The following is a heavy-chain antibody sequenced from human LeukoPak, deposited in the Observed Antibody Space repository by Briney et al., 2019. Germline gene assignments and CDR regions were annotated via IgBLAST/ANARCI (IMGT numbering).Heavy chain of an antibody. J-gene: IGHJ4*02. CDR3: ARQIASAGTAGFDF. Sequence: SETLSLTCTVSGGSISNYWSWIRQPAGKGLEWIGRIYSTGSTNCNPSLKSRVTMSVDTSKNQFSLRLRSVTAADTAVYYCARQIASAGTAGFDFWGQGALVTVSS. V-gene: IGHV4-4*07. CDR1: GGSISNY. CDR2: IYSTGST. D-gene: IGHD6-13*01.